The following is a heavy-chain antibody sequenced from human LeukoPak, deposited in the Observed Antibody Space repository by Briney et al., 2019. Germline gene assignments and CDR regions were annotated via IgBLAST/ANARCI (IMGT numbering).Heavy chain of an antibody. D-gene: IGHD3-22*01. CDR1: GYTFIDYY. CDR3: VRESRGILNYFDF. Sequence: ASVKVSCKASGYTFIDYYLHWVRQAPGQGLEWMGWINPDSGGPKYAQKFQGWVTMTRDTSITTAYMDLSRLTSDDTAVYYCVRESRGILNYFDFWGQGTLVTVSS. CDR2: INPDSGGP. J-gene: IGHJ4*02. V-gene: IGHV1-2*04.